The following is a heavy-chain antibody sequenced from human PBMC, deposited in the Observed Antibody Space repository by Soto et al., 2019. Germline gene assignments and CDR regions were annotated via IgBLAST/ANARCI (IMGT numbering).Heavy chain of an antibody. CDR1: GFSLTTSGAG. CDR2: IYWDDDK. J-gene: IGHJ5*02. Sequence: QITLKESGPTLVKPTQTLTLTCSFSGFSLTTSGAGVGWIRQPPGKALEWLALIYWDDDKRYSPSLESRLTITKDTSKNQVVLTMTNIDPVDTAIYYCARRIASSLYNCFDPWGQGTLVTVSS. D-gene: IGHD6-13*01. V-gene: IGHV2-5*02. CDR3: ARRIASSLYNCFDP.